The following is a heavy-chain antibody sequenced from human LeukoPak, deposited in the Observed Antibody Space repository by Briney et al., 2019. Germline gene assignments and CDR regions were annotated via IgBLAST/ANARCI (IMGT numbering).Heavy chain of an antibody. J-gene: IGHJ6*04. Sequence: GGSLRLSCAASGFTFSNYNMNWVRQAPGKGLEWVSYISSSGSTIYYADSVKGRFTISRDNARNSLYLQMNSLRAEDTAVYYCAELGITMIGGVWGKGTTVTISS. CDR3: AELGITMIGGV. D-gene: IGHD3-10*02. V-gene: IGHV3-48*04. CDR1: GFTFSNYN. CDR2: ISSSGSTI.